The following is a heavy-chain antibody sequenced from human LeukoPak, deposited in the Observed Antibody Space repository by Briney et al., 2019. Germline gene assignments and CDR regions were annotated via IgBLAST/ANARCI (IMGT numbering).Heavy chain of an antibody. Sequence: GGSLRLSCAASGFNFKNYGMNWVRQAPGKGLEWVGRIKSKGDGGTTDHAAPVKGRFYISRDDSKNTLNLQMNSLKTEDTAVYYCTTYNSRDAFDIWGQGTMVTVSS. D-gene: IGHD2/OR15-2a*01. CDR3: TTYNSRDAFDI. V-gene: IGHV3-15*01. CDR1: GFNFKNYG. J-gene: IGHJ3*02. CDR2: IKSKGDGGTT.